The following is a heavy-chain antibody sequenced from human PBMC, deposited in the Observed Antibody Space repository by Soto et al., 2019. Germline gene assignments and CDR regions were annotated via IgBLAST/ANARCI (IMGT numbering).Heavy chain of an antibody. J-gene: IGHJ5*02. Sequence: PGGSLRLSCVASGFTFGTSLMSWVRQAPGKGLEWVANIKNDGTEKSYLDSVKGRFTISRDNHKKSLSLQMNSLRVEDTAVYYCAKYDYWIPGNFDPSAQGTLVTVSS. CDR2: IKNDGTEK. CDR1: GFTFGTSL. D-gene: IGHD3-3*01. CDR3: AKYDYWIPGNFDP. V-gene: IGHV3-7*01.